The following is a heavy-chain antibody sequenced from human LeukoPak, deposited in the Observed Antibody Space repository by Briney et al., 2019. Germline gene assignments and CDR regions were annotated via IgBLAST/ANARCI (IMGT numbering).Heavy chain of an antibody. CDR3: ARSEGLLKSPNYYFYGMDV. CDR2: ISAYNGNI. CDR1: GYIFASYA. V-gene: IGHV1-18*04. J-gene: IGHJ6*04. D-gene: IGHD2-15*01. Sequence: ASVKVSFKASGYIFASYAITWVRQAPGQGFEAMGWISAYNGNIKYAQKFQGRLTMTTDTSTSTANMELRSLRSDDTAVYYCARSEGLLKSPNYYFYGMDVWGKGTTVTVSS.